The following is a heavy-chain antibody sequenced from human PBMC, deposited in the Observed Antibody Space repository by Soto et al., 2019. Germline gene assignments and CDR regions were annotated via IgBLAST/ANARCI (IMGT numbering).Heavy chain of an antibody. D-gene: IGHD2-21*01. CDR2: SIPIQGSA. CDR3: AKSLVFVDHAYMDV. Sequence: QVQLVQSGAEVRKPGSSVKVSCEASGGSFISYIFTWVRQAPGQGLEGLGRSIPIQGSADYALKFQDRVTITADRSTQTVYMELRSLSPEDTALYYCAKSLVFVDHAYMDVWGKGTTVIVSS. V-gene: IGHV1-69*02. CDR1: GGSFISYI. J-gene: IGHJ6*03.